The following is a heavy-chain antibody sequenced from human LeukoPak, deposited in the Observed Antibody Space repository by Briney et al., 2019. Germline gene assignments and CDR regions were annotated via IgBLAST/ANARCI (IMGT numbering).Heavy chain of an antibody. CDR2: IYYSGST. V-gene: IGHV4-31*03. CDR1: GGSISSGGYY. Sequence: PSETLSLTCTVSGGSISSGGYYWSWIRQHPGKGLEWIGYIYYSGSTYYNPSLKSRVTISVDTSKNQFSLKLSSVTAADTAVYYCARDLDIVVVVAAKGAFDIWGQGTMVTVSS. D-gene: IGHD2-15*01. J-gene: IGHJ3*02. CDR3: ARDLDIVVVVAAKGAFDI.